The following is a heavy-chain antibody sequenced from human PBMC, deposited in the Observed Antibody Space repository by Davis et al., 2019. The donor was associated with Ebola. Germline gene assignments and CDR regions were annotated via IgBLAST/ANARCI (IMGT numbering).Heavy chain of an antibody. CDR2: ISSSSSYI. CDR1: GFTFSSYS. CDR3: ASTLGYCSSTSCFSYYYYMDV. V-gene: IGHV3-21*01. D-gene: IGHD2-2*01. Sequence: GESLKISCAASGFTFSSYSMNWVRQAPGKGLEWVSSISSSSSYIYYADSVKGRFTISRDNAKNSLYLQMNSLRAEDTAVYYCASTLGYCSSTSCFSYYYYMDVWGKGTTVTVSS. J-gene: IGHJ6*03.